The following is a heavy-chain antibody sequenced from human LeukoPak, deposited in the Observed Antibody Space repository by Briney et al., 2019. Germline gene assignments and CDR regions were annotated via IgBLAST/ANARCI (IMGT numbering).Heavy chain of an antibody. CDR1: GFTFSTYS. CDR3: ARARYCGGDCYSATDLDY. J-gene: IGHJ4*02. V-gene: IGHV3-48*01. CDR2: ISSSSSTI. Sequence: GGSLRLSCAASGFTFSTYSMNWVRQAPGKGLEWVSYISSSSSTIYYADSVKGRFTISRDNAKNSLYLQMNSLRAEDTAVYYCARARYCGGDCYSATDLDYWGQGTLVTVSS. D-gene: IGHD2-21*02.